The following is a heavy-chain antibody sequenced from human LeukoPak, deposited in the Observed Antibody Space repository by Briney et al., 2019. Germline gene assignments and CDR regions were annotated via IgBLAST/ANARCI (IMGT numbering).Heavy chain of an antibody. CDR2: ISAYNGNT. Sequence: GASVSVSCKASGYTFTNYGITWVRQGPGQGLEWMGWISAYNGNTNYAQNLQGRVTMTTDTSTSTAYMELRSLRSDDTAVYYCARYESSGSWSYWFDPWGQGTLVTVSS. V-gene: IGHV1-18*01. CDR3: ARYESSGSWSYWFDP. CDR1: GYTFTNYG. D-gene: IGHD6-13*01. J-gene: IGHJ5*02.